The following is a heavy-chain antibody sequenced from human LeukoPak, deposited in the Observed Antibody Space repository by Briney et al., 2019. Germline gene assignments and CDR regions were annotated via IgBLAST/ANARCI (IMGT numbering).Heavy chain of an antibody. CDR1: GYAFTGYY. CDR2: INPNSGGT. V-gene: IGHV1-2*02. J-gene: IGHJ4*02. CDR3: ARLRVYCTNGVCKNGYYFDY. Sequence: ASVKVSCKASGYAFTGYYMHWVRQAPGQGLEWMGWINPNSGGTNYAQKFQGRVTMTRDTSISTAYMELSRLRSDDTAVYYCARLRVYCTNGVCKNGYYFDYWGQGTLVTVSS. D-gene: IGHD2-8*01.